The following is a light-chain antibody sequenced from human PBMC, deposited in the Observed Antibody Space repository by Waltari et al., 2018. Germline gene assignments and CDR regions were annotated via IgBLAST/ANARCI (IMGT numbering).Light chain of an antibody. CDR2: DAS. V-gene: IGKV3-11*01. CDR1: QSVSSY. CDR3: QQRASWPVT. Sequence: EIVLTQSPATLSLPPGDSAALSCRASQSVSSYLAWYQQKPGQAPRLLIYDASNRATGIPARFGGYGSGTDFSLTISSLEPEDFAVYYCQQRASWPVTFGQGTRLEIK. J-gene: IGKJ5*01.